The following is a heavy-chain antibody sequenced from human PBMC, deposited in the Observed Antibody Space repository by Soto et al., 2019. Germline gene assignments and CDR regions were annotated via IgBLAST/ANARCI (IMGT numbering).Heavy chain of an antibody. D-gene: IGHD4-17*01. CDR2: ISSSSSNT. CDR1: GFTFSDYY. Sequence: QVQLVESGGGLVKPGGSLRLSCAASGFTFSDYYMSWIRQAPGKGLEWVSYISSSSSNTNYADSVKGRFTISRDNAKNSLYLQMNSLRAEDTAVYYCARVKENYGGNRYFDYWGQGTLVTVSS. V-gene: IGHV3-11*06. J-gene: IGHJ4*02. CDR3: ARVKENYGGNRYFDY.